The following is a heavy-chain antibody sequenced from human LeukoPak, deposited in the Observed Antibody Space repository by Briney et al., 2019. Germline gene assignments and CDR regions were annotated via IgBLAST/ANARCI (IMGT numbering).Heavy chain of an antibody. CDR2: IYYSGST. V-gene: IGHV4-59*01. CDR1: GGSISSYY. Sequence: SETLSLTCTVSGGSISSYYWSWIRQPPGKGLEWIGYIYYSGSTNYNPSLKSRVTISVDTSKNQFSLKLSSVTAADTAVYYCARAITLYGMDVWSQGTTVTVSS. J-gene: IGHJ6*02. CDR3: ARAITLYGMDV.